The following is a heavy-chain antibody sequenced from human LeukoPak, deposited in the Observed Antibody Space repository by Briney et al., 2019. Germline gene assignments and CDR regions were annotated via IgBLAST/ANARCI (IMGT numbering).Heavy chain of an antibody. CDR3: AILNSDRV. D-gene: IGHD1-1*01. CDR1: GYTFTGYY. Sequence: GASVKVSCKASGYTFTGYYMHWVRQAPGQGPEWMGWVDPTSGGTNYAQKFQGRVTMTRDTSISAAYMELISLRSDDTAVYYCAILNSDRVWGQGTLVTVSS. CDR2: VDPTSGGT. J-gene: IGHJ4*02. V-gene: IGHV1-2*02.